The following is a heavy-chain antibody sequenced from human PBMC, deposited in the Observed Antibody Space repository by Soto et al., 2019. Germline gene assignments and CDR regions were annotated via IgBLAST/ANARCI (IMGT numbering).Heavy chain of an antibody. V-gene: IGHV3-20*04. J-gene: IGHJ4*02. CDR2: INWNGVST. CDR1: GFKFDDYG. D-gene: IGHD3-10*01. CDR3: ARDRSPGRYFDY. Sequence: PGGSLRLSCAASGFKFDDYGMSWVRQAPGKELEWVSSINWNGVSTGYADSVKGRFTISRDNAKNSLYLQMNSLTAEDTALFYCARDRSPGRYFDYWGQGILVTVSS.